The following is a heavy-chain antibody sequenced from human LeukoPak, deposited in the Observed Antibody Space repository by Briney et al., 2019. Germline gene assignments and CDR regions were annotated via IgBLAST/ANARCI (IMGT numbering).Heavy chain of an antibody. J-gene: IGHJ4*02. CDR2: ISFNGGYN. CDR1: GFTFRSFG. CDR3: AKDKSNSWSFDY. D-gene: IGHD4-11*01. Sequence: PGGSLRLSCAASGFTFRSFGMHWVRQAPGKGLEWVAYISFNGGYNYYGDSVKGRFTISRDNSKNTLRLQMNSLSAEDTAMYYCAKDKSNSWSFDYWGQGTLVTVSS. V-gene: IGHV3-30*02.